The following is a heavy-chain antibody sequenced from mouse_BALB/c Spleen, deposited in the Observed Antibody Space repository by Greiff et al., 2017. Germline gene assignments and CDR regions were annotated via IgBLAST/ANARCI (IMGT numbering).Heavy chain of an antibody. CDR1: GFTFSSYG. CDR3: ARDPPYYYGSSYDYAMDY. J-gene: IGHJ4*01. Sequence: EVQGVESGGGLVQPGGSLKLSCAASGFTFSSYGMSWVRQTPDKRLELVATINSNGGSTYYPDSVKGRFTISRDNAKNTLYLQMSSLKSEDTAMYYCARDPPYYYGSSYDYAMDYWGQGTSVTVSS. V-gene: IGHV5-6-3*01. CDR2: INSNGGST. D-gene: IGHD1-1*01.